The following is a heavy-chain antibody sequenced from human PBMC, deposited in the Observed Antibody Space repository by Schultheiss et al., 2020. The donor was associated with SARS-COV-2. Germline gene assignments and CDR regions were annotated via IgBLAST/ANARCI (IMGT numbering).Heavy chain of an antibody. Sequence: GESLKISCAASGFTFSSYSMNWVRQAPGKGLEWVSSISSSSSTIYYADSVKGRFTISRDNAKNSLYLQMNSLRAEDTAVYYCARDGVAVVYAILDYYYMDVWGKGTTVTVSS. J-gene: IGHJ6*03. D-gene: IGHD2-8*02. CDR1: GFTFSSYS. V-gene: IGHV3-48*01. CDR3: ARDGVAVVYAILDYYYMDV. CDR2: ISSSSSTI.